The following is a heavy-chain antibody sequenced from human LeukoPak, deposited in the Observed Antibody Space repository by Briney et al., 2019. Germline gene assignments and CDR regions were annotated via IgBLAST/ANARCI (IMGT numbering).Heavy chain of an antibody. D-gene: IGHD2-15*01. J-gene: IGHJ3*02. CDR2: IYYSGST. V-gene: IGHV4-39*01. CDR1: GGSISSSSYY. CDR3: ARFEVDDAFDI. Sequence: SETLSLTCTVSGGSISSSSYYWGWIRQPPGKGLEWIGSIYYSGSTYYNPSLKSRVTISVDTSKNQFSLKLSSVTAADTAVYYCARFEVDDAFDIRGQGTMVTVSS.